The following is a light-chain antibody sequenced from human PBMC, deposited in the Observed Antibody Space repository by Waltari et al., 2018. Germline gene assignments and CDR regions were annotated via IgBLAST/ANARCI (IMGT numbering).Light chain of an antibody. J-gene: IGKJ2*01. Sequence: DFQMTQSPSSLSVSLGDRVTLTCRASHSISIYLNWYQQKPGEAPKLLIYGASSLQSGVPSRFSGSGSGTDFSLIISSLQPEDSATYYCQQSYNSPRTFGQGTKLEIK. V-gene: IGKV1-39*01. CDR2: GAS. CDR1: HSISIY. CDR3: QQSYNSPRT.